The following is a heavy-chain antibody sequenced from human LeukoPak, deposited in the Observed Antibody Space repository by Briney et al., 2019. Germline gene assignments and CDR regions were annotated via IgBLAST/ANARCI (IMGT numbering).Heavy chain of an antibody. CDR2: IYYSGST. CDR1: GGSISSSSYY. D-gene: IGHD3-10*01. CDR3: ARDYYYGSGSYYYFDY. V-gene: IGHV4-39*07. Sequence: SETLSLTCTVSGGSISSSSYYWGWIRQPPGKGLEWIGSIYYSGSTYYNPSLKSRVTISVDKSKNQFSLKLSSVTAADTAVYYCARDYYYGSGSYYYFDYWGQGTLVTVSS. J-gene: IGHJ4*02.